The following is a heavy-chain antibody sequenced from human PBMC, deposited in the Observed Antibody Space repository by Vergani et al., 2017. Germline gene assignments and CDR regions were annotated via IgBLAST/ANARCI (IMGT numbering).Heavy chain of an antibody. CDR2: IDPSDSYT. CDR3: ARPRGQGRYYYGMDV. J-gene: IGHJ6*02. CDR1: GYSFTSYW. Sequence: VQLVQSGAEVKKPGESLKISCKGSGYSFTSYWIGWVRQMPGKGLEWMGRIDPSDSYTNYSPSFQGHVTISADKSISTAYLQWSSLKASDTAMYYCARPRGQGRYYYGMDVWGQGTTVTVSS. V-gene: IGHV5-10-1*01. D-gene: IGHD3-10*01.